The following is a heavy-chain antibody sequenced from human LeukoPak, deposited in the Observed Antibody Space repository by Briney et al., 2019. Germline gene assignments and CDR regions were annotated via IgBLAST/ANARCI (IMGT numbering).Heavy chain of an antibody. V-gene: IGHV3-21*01. CDR1: GFTFSSYS. CDR2: ISSSSSYI. J-gene: IGHJ4*02. D-gene: IGHD2-2*01. Sequence: PGGSLRLSCAASGFTFSSYSMNWVRQAPGKGLEWVSSISSSSSYIYYADSVKGRFTISRDNAKNSLYLQMNSLRAEDTAVYYCARRTGHCSSTSCYPERFDYWGQGTLVTVSS. CDR3: ARRTGHCSSTSCYPERFDY.